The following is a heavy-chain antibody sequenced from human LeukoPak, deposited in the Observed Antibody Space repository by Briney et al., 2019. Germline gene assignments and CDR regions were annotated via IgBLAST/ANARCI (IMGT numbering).Heavy chain of an antibody. V-gene: IGHV4-30-2*01. CDR1: GGSISSGGYY. CDR2: IYHSGST. CDR3: ARSQYYYGSGSYYLNWFDP. Sequence: PSETLSLTCTVSGGSISSGGYYWSWIRQPPGKGLEWIGYIYHSGSTYYNPSLKSRVTISVDRSKNQFSLKLSSVTAADTAVYYCARSQYYYGSGSYYLNWFDPWGQGTLVTVSS. J-gene: IGHJ5*02. D-gene: IGHD3-10*01.